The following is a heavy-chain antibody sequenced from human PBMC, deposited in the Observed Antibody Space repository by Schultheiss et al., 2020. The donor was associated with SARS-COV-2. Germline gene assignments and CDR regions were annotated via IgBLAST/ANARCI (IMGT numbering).Heavy chain of an antibody. CDR1: GGSFSGYY. Sequence: LSLTCAVYGGSFSGYYWSWIRQPPGKGLERVAVIWYDGSNKYYADSVKGRFTISRDNSKNTLYLQMNSLRAEDTAVYYCARDRLSGTNWFDPWGQGTLVTVSS. J-gene: IGHJ5*02. CDR3: ARDRLSGTNWFDP. CDR2: IWYDGSNK. V-gene: IGHV3-33*08. D-gene: IGHD1/OR15-1a*01.